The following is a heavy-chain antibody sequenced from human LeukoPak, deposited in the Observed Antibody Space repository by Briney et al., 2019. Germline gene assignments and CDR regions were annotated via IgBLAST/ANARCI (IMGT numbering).Heavy chain of an antibody. CDR2: IKSKTDGGTT. CDR1: GFTFSNYW. Sequence: GGSLRLSCAASGFTFSNYWMSWVRQAPGKGLEWVGRIKSKTDGGTTDYAAPVKGRFTISRDDSKNTLYLQMNSLRAEDTAVYYCARALYFYGSGDDYWGQGTLVTVSS. D-gene: IGHD3-10*01. CDR3: ARALYFYGSGDDY. V-gene: IGHV3-15*01. J-gene: IGHJ4*02.